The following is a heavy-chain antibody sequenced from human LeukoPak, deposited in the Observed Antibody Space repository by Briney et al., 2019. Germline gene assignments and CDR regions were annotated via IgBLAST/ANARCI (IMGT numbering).Heavy chain of an antibody. D-gene: IGHD3/OR15-3a*01. J-gene: IGHJ5*02. Sequence: PSETLSLTCAVYGLSFKDVYSHGVRQPPGKGLEWIGEINARGDTNYNPSLKSRVTISVDSSKNQFSLTLTSMLAADTAIYFCAGRPVRPSLGYNRVDPWGQGTLVTVSS. CDR1: GLSFKDVY. V-gene: IGHV4-34*01. CDR3: AGRPVRPSLGYNRVDP. CDR2: INARGDT.